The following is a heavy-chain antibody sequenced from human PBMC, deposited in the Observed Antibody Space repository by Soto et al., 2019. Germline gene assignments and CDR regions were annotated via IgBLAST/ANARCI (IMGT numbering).Heavy chain of an antibody. V-gene: IGHV3-48*03. CDR3: ARSFDSSVYFLY. CDR2: ISGSGTTM. Sequence: GGSLRLSCAASGFSFSSYDMNWVRQAPGKGLEWISYISGSGTTMFYADSVKGRFTISRDNAKNSLYLQMSSLRAEDTAVYYCARSFDSSVYFLYWGQGTMVTVSS. CDR1: GFSFSSYD. J-gene: IGHJ4*02. D-gene: IGHD3-22*01.